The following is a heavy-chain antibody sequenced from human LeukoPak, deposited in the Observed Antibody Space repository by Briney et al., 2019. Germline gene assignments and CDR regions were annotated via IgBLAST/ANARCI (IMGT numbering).Heavy chain of an antibody. CDR3: VKDTSGASQYFQY. J-gene: IGHJ1*01. CDR2: ISWNSANI. V-gene: IGHV3-9*03. Sequence: KAGKSLRLSCAGFGFTFDNYAMHWVRQAPGKGLEWVSSISWNSANIAYADSVKGRFTISRDNAKNSLYLRMNSLRPEDMALYYCVKDTSGASQYFQYWGHGTVVTVSS. D-gene: IGHD2-15*01. CDR1: GFTFDNYA.